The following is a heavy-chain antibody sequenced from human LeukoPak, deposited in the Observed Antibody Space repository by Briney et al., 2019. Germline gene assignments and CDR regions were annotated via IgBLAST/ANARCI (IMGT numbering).Heavy chain of an antibody. CDR1: GFSLSTTGMR. CDR3: TRAIVGATLFYFDY. CDR2: IDWDDDK. Sequence: SGPTLVKPTQTLTLTCTFPGFSLSTTGMRVSWIRRPPGKALEWLARIDWDDDKFYSTSLKTRLTISKDTSKNQVVLTMTNMDPVDTATYYCTRAIVGATLFYFDYWGQGALVTVSS. D-gene: IGHD1-26*01. V-gene: IGHV2-70*04. J-gene: IGHJ4*02.